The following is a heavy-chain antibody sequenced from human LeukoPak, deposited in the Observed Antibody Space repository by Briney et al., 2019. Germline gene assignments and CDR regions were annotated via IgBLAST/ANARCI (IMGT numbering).Heavy chain of an antibody. Sequence: PGRSLRLSCAASGFTFSSYAMSWVRQAPGKGLEWVSAISGSGGSTYYADSVKGRFTISRDNSKNTLYLQMNSLRAEDTAVYYCAKSGRYCSSTSCHTFDYWGQGTLVTVSS. CDR2: ISGSGGST. CDR1: GFTFSSYA. D-gene: IGHD2-2*01. V-gene: IGHV3-23*01. J-gene: IGHJ4*02. CDR3: AKSGRYCSSTSCHTFDY.